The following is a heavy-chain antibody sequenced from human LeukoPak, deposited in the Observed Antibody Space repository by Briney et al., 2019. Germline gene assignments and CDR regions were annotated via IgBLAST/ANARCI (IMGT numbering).Heavy chain of an antibody. CDR1: GFTFDEYA. Sequence: GGSLRLSCAASGFTFDEYAMHWVRQAPGKGLEWVSGISWISGNIGYADSVKGRFTISRDNAKNSLYLQMNSLRPEDTALYYCAKEYCNGGTCYLGSFDSWGQGTLVTVSS. V-gene: IGHV3-9*01. CDR2: ISWISGNI. CDR3: AKEYCNGGTCYLGSFDS. J-gene: IGHJ4*02. D-gene: IGHD2-15*01.